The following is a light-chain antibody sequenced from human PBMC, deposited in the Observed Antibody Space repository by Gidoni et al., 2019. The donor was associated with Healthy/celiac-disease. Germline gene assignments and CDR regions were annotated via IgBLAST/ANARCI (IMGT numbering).Light chain of an antibody. CDR3: QQYYSYPPT. CDR2: AAS. Sequence: AIRMTQSPSSFSASTGDRVTITCRASQGISSYLAWYQQKPGKAPKLLIYAASTLQSGDPSRFSGSGSGTDFTLTISCLQSEDFATYYCQQYYSYPPTFGQGTKVESK. V-gene: IGKV1-8*01. CDR1: QGISSY. J-gene: IGKJ1*01.